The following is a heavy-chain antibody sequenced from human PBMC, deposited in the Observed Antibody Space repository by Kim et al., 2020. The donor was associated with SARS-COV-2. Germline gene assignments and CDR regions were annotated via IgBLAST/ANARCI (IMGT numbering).Heavy chain of an antibody. D-gene: IGHD3-10*01. CDR1: GYTFTSYA. CDR2: INTNTGNP. Sequence: ASVKVSCKASGYTFTSYAMNWVRQAPGQGLEWMGWINTNTGNPTYAQGFTGRFVFSLDTSVSTAYLQISSLKAEDTAVYYCARPPQGDVWFGELLSDAFDIWGQGTMVTVSS. J-gene: IGHJ3*02. CDR3: ARPPQGDVWFGELLSDAFDI. V-gene: IGHV7-4-1*02.